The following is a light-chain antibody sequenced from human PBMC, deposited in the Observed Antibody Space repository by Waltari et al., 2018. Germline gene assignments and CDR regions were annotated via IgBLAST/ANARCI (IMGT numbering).Light chain of an antibody. V-gene: IGKV3-15*01. CDR1: QSVTSN. J-gene: IGKJ4*01. CDR3: QQYNQWPPS. CDR2: GAS. Sequence: EIVMTQSPDTLSVSPGEGVTLSCRATQSVTSNLAWYQQKAGQAPRLLIYGASSRAPGIPVRVSGSGSGTEFSLIISSLQSEDFAVYYCQQYNQWPPSFGGGTKVEIK.